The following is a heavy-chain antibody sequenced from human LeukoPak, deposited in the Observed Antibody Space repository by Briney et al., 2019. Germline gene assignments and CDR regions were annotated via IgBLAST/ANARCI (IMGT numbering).Heavy chain of an antibody. CDR1: GFTFSGSA. D-gene: IGHD3-10*01. CDR3: TRGYYGSGSAFDI. CDR2: IRSKANSYAT. V-gene: IGHV3-73*01. J-gene: IGHJ3*02. Sequence: PGGSLRLSCAASGFTFSGSAMHWVRQASGKGLEWVGRIRSKANSYATAYAASVKGRFTISRDDSKNTAYLQMNSLKTEDTAVYYCTRGYYGSGSAFDIWGQGTMVTVSS.